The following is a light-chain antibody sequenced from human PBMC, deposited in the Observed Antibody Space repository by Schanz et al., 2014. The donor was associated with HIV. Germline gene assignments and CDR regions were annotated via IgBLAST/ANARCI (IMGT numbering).Light chain of an antibody. Sequence: EIVMTQSPATLSVSPGERATLSCRASQSVSSNLAWYQQKPGQAPRLLIYGAFSRATGIPDRFSGSGSGTDFTLTISRLEPEDFAVYYCQQYSSSPLTFGGGTKVEIK. CDR1: QSVSSN. CDR2: GAF. V-gene: IGKV3-20*01. CDR3: QQYSSSPLT. J-gene: IGKJ4*01.